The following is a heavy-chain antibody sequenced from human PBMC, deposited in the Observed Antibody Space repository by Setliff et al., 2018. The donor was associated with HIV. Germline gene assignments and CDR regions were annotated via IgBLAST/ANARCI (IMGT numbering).Heavy chain of an antibody. CDR2: IYPGDSDT. J-gene: IGHJ1*01. CDR3: ARPVAGASEYFQH. CDR1: GYSFTSYW. D-gene: IGHD6-19*01. Sequence: GESLKISCRGSGYSFTSYWIGWVRQMPGKGLEWMGVIYPGDSDTRYSPSFQGQVTISADKSISTAYLQWSSLRASDTAMYYCARPVAGASEYFQHWGQGTLVTVSS. V-gene: IGHV5-51*01.